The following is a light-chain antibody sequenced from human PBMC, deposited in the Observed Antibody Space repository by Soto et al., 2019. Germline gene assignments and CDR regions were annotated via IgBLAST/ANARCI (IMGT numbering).Light chain of an antibody. CDR2: KAS. V-gene: IGKV1-5*03. CDR1: QTINTW. Sequence: DIHMSQSPSTLSASVGDSVTITCRASQTINTWLAWYQQKPGKAPNLLIYKASSLEGGVPSRFSGSGSGTEFTLSISGLQPDDSAIYYCQQYSTYPLIFGGGTKVEIK. CDR3: QQYSTYPLI. J-gene: IGKJ4*01.